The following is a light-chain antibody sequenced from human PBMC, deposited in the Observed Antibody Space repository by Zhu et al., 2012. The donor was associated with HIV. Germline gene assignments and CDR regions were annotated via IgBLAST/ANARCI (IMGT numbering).Light chain of an antibody. CDR3: QQRINWPLT. CDR2: NAS. V-gene: IGKV3-11*01. CDR1: QSVSSF. J-gene: IGKJ4*01. Sequence: IVLTQSPATLSLSPGERATLSCRASQSVSSFLAWYQQKPGQAPRLLIYNASKRATGIPARFSGSGSGTDFTLTISSLEPEDFALYYCQQRINWPLTFGGGTKVEIK.